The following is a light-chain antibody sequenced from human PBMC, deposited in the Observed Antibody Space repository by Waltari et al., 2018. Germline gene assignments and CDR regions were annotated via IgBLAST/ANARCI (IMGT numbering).Light chain of an antibody. CDR1: GSDVGGYNS. Sequence: QSALAQPASVSGSPGQSITISCTGTGSDVGGYNSFSWYQQHPDKAPRLIIYDVTKRPSGVSNRFSGSKSGNTASLTISGLQAADEADYYCSSYATSNILLFGGGTKLTVL. CDR2: DVT. J-gene: IGLJ2*01. V-gene: IGLV2-14*03. CDR3: SSYATSNILL.